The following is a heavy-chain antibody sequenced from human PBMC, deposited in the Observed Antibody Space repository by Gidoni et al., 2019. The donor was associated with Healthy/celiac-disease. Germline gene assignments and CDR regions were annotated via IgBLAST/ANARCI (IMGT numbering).Heavy chain of an antibody. CDR2: ISYDGSNK. Sequence: GFTFSSYGMHWVSQAPGKGLEWVAVISYDGSNKYYADSVKGRFTISRDNSKNTLYLQMNSLRAEDTAVYYCARDRGIVGATMGYFQHWGQGTLVTVSS. D-gene: IGHD1-26*01. CDR1: GFTFSSYG. V-gene: IGHV3-30*03. J-gene: IGHJ1*01. CDR3: ARDRGIVGATMGYFQH.